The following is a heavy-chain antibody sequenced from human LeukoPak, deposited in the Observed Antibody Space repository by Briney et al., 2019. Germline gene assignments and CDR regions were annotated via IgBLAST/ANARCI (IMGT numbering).Heavy chain of an antibody. V-gene: IGHV6-1*01. D-gene: IGHD3-22*01. CDR2: TYYRSKWYN. Sequence: SQTLSLTCAISGDSVSSNSAAWNWIRQSPSRGLEWLGRTYYRSKWYNDYAVSVKSRITINPDTSKNQFSLKLSSVTAADTAVYYCARAPMIVVVTVGGNFDYWGQGTLVTVSS. CDR1: GDSVSSNSAA. CDR3: ARAPMIVVVTVGGNFDY. J-gene: IGHJ4*02.